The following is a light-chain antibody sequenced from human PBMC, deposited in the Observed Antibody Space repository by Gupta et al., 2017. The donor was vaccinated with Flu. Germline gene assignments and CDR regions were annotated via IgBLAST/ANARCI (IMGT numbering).Light chain of an antibody. V-gene: IGLV1-47*01. J-gene: IGLJ3*02. CDR3: AAWDDSLIGHWV. CDR2: RNN. CDR1: STNIGSNY. Sequence: QSVLTQPPSASGSPGQRVSPSCFGSSTNIGSNYVYWYQQLPGTTPQLLIYRNNHRPSGVPDRFSCSKSGTSASLAISGLRSEDDADYYCAAWDDSLIGHWVFGGGTKLTVL.